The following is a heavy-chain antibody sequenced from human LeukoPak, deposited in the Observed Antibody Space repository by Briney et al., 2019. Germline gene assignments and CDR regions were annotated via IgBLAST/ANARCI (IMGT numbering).Heavy chain of an antibody. CDR3: ARGRGGDYVPSRFDY. J-gene: IGHJ4*02. CDR2: ISGSGGNT. V-gene: IGHV3-23*01. Sequence: GGSLRLSCTASGFAFSGFAMGWVRQAPGKGLEWVSSISGSGGNTYYADSVEGRFTVSRDNSKNTLYLQMNSLRAEDTALYYCARGRGGDYVPSRFDYWGQGTLVTVSS. CDR1: GFAFSGFA. D-gene: IGHD4-17*01.